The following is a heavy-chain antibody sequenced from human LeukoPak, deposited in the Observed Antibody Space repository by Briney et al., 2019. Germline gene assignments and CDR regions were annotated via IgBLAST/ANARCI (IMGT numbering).Heavy chain of an antibody. CDR1: GYTFTGYC. Sequence: ASVKVSCKASGYTFTGYCLHWVRQAPGQGLEWMGWINPNSGGTNFAQKFQGRVTMTRDTSITTAHMELSRLRSDDTAVYYCARAGLGGTYNNSPDYWGQGTLVTVSS. CDR3: ARAGLGGTYNNSPDY. CDR2: INPNSGGT. D-gene: IGHD1-1*01. J-gene: IGHJ4*02. V-gene: IGHV1-2*02.